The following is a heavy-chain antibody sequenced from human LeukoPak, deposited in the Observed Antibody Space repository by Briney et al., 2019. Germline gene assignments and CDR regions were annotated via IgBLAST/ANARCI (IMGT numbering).Heavy chain of an antibody. CDR1: GGSFSGYY. CDR2: INHSGST. J-gene: IGHJ3*02. CDR3: ARGQKLHYARGAFDI. D-gene: IGHD2-2*01. Sequence: SETLSLTCAVYGGSFSGYYWSWIRQPPGKGLEWIGEINHSGSTNYNPSLKSRVTISVDTSKNQFSLKLSSVTAADTAVYYCARGQKLHYARGAFDIWGQGTMVTVSS. V-gene: IGHV4-34*01.